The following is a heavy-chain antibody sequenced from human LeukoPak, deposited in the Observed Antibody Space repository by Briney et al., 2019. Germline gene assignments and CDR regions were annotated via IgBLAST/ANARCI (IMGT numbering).Heavy chain of an antibody. CDR3: AKDIGSSSWYGIDY. Sequence: GGSLRLSCAASGFTFDDYAMHWVRQAPGKGLEWVSGISWNSGSIGYADSVKGRFTISRDNAKNSLYLKMNSLTAEDTALYYCAKDIGSSSWYGIDYWGQGTLVTVSS. V-gene: IGHV3-9*01. D-gene: IGHD6-13*01. CDR1: GFTFDDYA. J-gene: IGHJ4*02. CDR2: ISWNSGSI.